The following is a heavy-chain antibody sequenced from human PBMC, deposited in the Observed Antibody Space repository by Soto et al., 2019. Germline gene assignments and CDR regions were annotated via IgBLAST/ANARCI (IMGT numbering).Heavy chain of an antibody. CDR3: ARDLDAAMANEY. CDR1: GGSISSSNW. J-gene: IGHJ4*02. V-gene: IGHV4-4*01. D-gene: IGHD5-18*01. CDR2: IYHSGNT. Sequence: QVQLQESGPGLVKPSGTLSLTCAVSGGSISSSNWWSWVRQPPGKGLEWIGEIYHSGNTNYNPSLTSRVTISVDTSKNQFSLKVSSVTAADTAVYCCARDLDAAMANEYWGQGTLVTVSS.